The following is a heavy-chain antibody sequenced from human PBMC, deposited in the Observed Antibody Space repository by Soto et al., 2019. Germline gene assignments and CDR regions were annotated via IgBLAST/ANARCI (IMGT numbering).Heavy chain of an antibody. J-gene: IGHJ4*02. CDR1: GFTFSSYG. V-gene: IGHV3-48*02. Sequence: GGSLRLSCAASGFTFSSYGMNWVRQAPGKGLAWVSYISSGRPTIQYADSVKGRFTISRDNAKNSLYLQMNSLRDEDTAVYYCARGGAARPDYWGQGTLVTVSS. CDR3: ARGGAARPDY. CDR2: ISSGRPTI. D-gene: IGHD6-6*01.